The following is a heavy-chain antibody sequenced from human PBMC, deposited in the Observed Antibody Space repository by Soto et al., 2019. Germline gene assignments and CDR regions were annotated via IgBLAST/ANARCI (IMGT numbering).Heavy chain of an antibody. CDR3: ATPRTGDDSSWLDP. J-gene: IGHJ5*02. D-gene: IGHD2-21*02. CDR1: GYTFTSYG. Sequence: ASVKVSCKASGYTFTSYGISWVRQAPGQGLEWMGWISAYNGNTNYAQKLQGRVTMTTDTSTSTAYMELRSLRSDDTAVYYCATPRTGDDSSWLDPWGQGTLVTFSS. V-gene: IGHV1-18*01. CDR2: ISAYNGNT.